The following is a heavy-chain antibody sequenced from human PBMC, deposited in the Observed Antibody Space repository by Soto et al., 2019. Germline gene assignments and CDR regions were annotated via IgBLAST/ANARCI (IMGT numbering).Heavy chain of an antibody. V-gene: IGHV5-10-1*01. J-gene: IGHJ6*02. CDR1: GYSFTSYW. D-gene: IGHD1-26*01. CDR3: ARPGGTSVYYYYGMDV. CDR2: IDPSDSYT. Sequence: GESLKISCEGSGYSFTSYWISWVRQMPGKGLEWMGRIDPSDSYTNYSPSFQGHVTISADKSISTAYLQWSSLKASDTAMYYCARPGGTSVYYYYGMDVWGQGTTVTVSS.